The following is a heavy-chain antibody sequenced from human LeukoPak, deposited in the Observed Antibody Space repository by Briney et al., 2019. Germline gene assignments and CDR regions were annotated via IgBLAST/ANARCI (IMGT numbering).Heavy chain of an antibody. J-gene: IGHJ4*02. CDR2: IYYRGST. CDR3: ARVNDSSGYYDIDY. D-gene: IGHD3-22*01. CDR1: GGSISSYY. Sequence: SETLSLTCTVSGGSISSYYWSWIRKPPGKGLEWIGYIYYRGSTNYNPSLKSRVPISVDTSKNQFSLKLSSVTAADTAVYYCARVNDSSGYYDIDYWGQGTLVTVSS. V-gene: IGHV4-59*01.